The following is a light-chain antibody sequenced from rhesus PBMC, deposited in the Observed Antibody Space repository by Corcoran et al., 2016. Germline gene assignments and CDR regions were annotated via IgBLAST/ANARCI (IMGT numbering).Light chain of an antibody. CDR1: QDINHY. J-gene: IGKJ2*01. V-gene: IGKV1-66*01. CDR3: QQYDNSPYT. CDR2: YAS. Sequence: DIQMTQFPSSLSASVGDRVTITCRASQDINHYLTWYQQKPGKTPKPLISYASSLETRVPPRFSVNGSGTDYTLTISSLQPEEIATYDCQQYDNSPYTFGQGTKVEIK.